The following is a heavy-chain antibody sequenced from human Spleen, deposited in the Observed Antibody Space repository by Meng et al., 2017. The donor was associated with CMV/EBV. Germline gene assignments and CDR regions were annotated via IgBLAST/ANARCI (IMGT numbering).Heavy chain of an antibody. J-gene: IGHJ4*02. CDR3: ARIPVDTAFFIQEFYFDN. Sequence: GGSLRLSCAASGFTFSSYAMSWVRQAPGKGLEWVATIKEDGSEIYYVDSVKGRFTISRDNAKDSLYLQMNSLRVDDTAMYYCARIPVDTAFFIQEFYFDNWGQGILVTVSS. CDR2: IKEDGSEI. D-gene: IGHD5-24*01. CDR1: GFTFSSYA. V-gene: IGHV3-7*01.